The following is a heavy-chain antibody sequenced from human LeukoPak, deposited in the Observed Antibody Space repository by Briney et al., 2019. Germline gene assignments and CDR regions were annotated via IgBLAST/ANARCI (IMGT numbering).Heavy chain of an antibody. CDR2: IYPGDSDT. J-gene: IGHJ4*02. D-gene: IGHD2-2*01. V-gene: IGHV5-51*01. CDR1: GYSFSSYW. CDR3: ARITSTSPRDSFDY. Sequence: GEALMIYCNGSGYSFSSYWIGWVRQMPGKGLEWMGIIYPGDSDTRYSPSFQGQVTISADNSISTAYLQWSSLKASDTAMYYCARITSTSPRDSFDYWGQGTLVTVSS.